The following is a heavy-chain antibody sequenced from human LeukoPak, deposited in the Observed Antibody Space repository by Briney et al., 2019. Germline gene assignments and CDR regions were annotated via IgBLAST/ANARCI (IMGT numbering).Heavy chain of an antibody. J-gene: IGHJ4*02. D-gene: IGHD4-17*01. CDR1: GVSITSGDFH. CDR2: SYYSGGT. CDR3: AGCGDFDY. Sequence: PSQTLSLTCTISGVSITSGDFHWSWIRQPPGKGLEWVGFSYYSGGTYYNPSLKSRVTISLDTSKNRFSLRLTSVTAADTAVYYCAGCGDFDYWGQGTLVTVSS. V-gene: IGHV4-30-4*01.